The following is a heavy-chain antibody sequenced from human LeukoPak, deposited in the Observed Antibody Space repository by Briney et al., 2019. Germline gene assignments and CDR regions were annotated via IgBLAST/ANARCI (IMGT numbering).Heavy chain of an antibody. CDR1: GFTFSSYA. J-gene: IGHJ4*02. Sequence: GGSLRLSCAASGFTFSSYAMSWVRQAPGKGLEWVSAISASGGSTHYADSVKGRFTISKDNSKNTLALQMNGLRAEDTAVYYCAKLYGSWYYVLPDYWGQGTLVTVSS. V-gene: IGHV3-23*01. CDR2: ISASGGST. CDR3: AKLYGSWYYVLPDY. D-gene: IGHD6-13*01.